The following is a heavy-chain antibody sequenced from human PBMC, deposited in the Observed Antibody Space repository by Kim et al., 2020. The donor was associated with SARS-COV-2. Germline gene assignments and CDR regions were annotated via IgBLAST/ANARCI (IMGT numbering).Heavy chain of an antibody. V-gene: IGHV4-31*03. D-gene: IGHD5-12*01. CDR1: GGSISSGGYY. CDR3: ACAGGCSGYDICFRMSVTYHWFDP. CDR2: IIYSGST. J-gene: IGHJ5*02. Sequence: SETLSLTCTVSGGSISSGGYYWSWIRQHPGKGLEWIGYIIYSGSTYYNPSLKSRVTKTVDTSKNQFSLKLSSVPAADTAVYYCACAGGCSGYDICFRMSVTYHWFDPWGQGTLVTVSS.